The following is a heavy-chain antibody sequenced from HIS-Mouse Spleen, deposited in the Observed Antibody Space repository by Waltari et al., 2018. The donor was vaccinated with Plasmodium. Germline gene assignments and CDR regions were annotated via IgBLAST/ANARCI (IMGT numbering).Heavy chain of an antibody. CDR2: IDWEDDK. CDR1: GFSLSTSGMC. J-gene: IGHJ6*02. CDR3: ARTTYSSSSAKYYYYGMDV. Sequence: QVTLRESGPALVKPTQTLTLTCTFSGFSLSTSGMCVSWIRQPPGKALEWLARIDWEDDKYYSTSLKTRLTISKETSKNQVVLTRTNMNPVDTATYYCARTTYSSSSAKYYYYGMDVWGQGTTVTVSS. V-gene: IGHV2-70*15. D-gene: IGHD6-6*01.